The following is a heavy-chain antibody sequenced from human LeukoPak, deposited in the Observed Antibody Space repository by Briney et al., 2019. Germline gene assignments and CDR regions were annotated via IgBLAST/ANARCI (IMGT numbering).Heavy chain of an antibody. D-gene: IGHD3-3*01. J-gene: IGHJ5*02. CDR3: ARGSRYDFWSGPYNWFDP. V-gene: IGHV4-38-2*01. CDR2: IYHSGNT. Sequence: SETLSLXCDVSGYSISSGYFWGWIRQPPGKGLEWIGSIYHSGNTYYNPSLKSRVTISVDTSKNQFSLKLSSVTAADTAVYYCARGSRYDFWSGPYNWFDPWGQGTLVTVSS. CDR1: GYSISSGYF.